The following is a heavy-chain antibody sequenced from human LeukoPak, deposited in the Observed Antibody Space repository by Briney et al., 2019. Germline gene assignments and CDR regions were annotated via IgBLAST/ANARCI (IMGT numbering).Heavy chain of an antibody. Sequence: GGSLRLSCAASGFTFSNNWMTWVRQAPGKGLEWVANIKEDGSEKYYVDSVKGRFTISRDNAKNSLYLQMNSLRAEDTAVYYCARDTPYLRYDYVWGSYRSPRGDYWGQGTLVTVSS. CDR1: GFTFSNNW. V-gene: IGHV3-7*01. CDR2: IKEDGSEK. CDR3: ARDTPYLRYDYVWGSYRSPRGDY. D-gene: IGHD3-16*02. J-gene: IGHJ4*02.